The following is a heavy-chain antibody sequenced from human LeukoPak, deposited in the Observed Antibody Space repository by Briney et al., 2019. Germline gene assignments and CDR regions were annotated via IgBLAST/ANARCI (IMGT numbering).Heavy chain of an antibody. V-gene: IGHV3-20*01. CDR3: ARGSSYSSSSAVDY. D-gene: IGHD6-6*01. J-gene: IGHJ4*02. CDR2: INWNGGGT. Sequence: GGSLRLSCAASGFTFDDYGMSWVRQAPGKGLEWVSGINWNGGGTGYADSVKGRFTISRDNAKNSLYLQMNSLRAEDTALYHCARGSSYSSSSAVDYWGQGTLVTVSS. CDR1: GFTFDDYG.